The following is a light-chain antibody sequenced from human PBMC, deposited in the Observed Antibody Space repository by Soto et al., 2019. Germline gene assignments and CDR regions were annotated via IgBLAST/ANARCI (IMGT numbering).Light chain of an antibody. CDR1: TGAVTSGHY. V-gene: IGLV7-46*01. Sequence: QAVVTQETSLTVSPGGTVTLTCGSSTGAVTSGHYPYWFQQKPGQAPRKLISDSSNKHSWTPARFSGSLLGGKAALTLSGAQPEDEAEYYCLLSYSGARVFGGGTKLTVL. J-gene: IGLJ3*02. CDR3: LLSYSGARV. CDR2: DSS.